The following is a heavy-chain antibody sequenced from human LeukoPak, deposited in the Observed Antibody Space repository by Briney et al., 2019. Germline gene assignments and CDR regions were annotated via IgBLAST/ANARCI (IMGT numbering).Heavy chain of an antibody. D-gene: IGHD3-22*01. CDR1: GFTFDDYA. Sequence: AGGSLRLSCAASGFTFDDYAMHWVRQAPGKGLEWVSLISGDGGSTYYADSVKCRFTISRDNSKNSLYLQMNSLRTEDTVLYYCAKGRYYYDSSDDFDIWGQGTMVTVSS. V-gene: IGHV3-43*02. CDR3: AKGRYYYDSSDDFDI. CDR2: ISGDGGST. J-gene: IGHJ3*02.